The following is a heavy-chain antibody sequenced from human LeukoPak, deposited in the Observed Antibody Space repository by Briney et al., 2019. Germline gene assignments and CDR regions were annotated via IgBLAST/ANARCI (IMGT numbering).Heavy chain of an antibody. CDR2: INHGGSS. CDR1: GGSFSDYY. Sequence: PSETLSLTCAVYGGSFSDYYWSWIRQPPGKGLEWIAEINHGGSSKYNSSLKSRVTISVDTSKKQFSLKLTSVTAADTAMYYCARGNSWFDFGYWGQGTLVTVSS. D-gene: IGHD6-13*01. J-gene: IGHJ4*02. CDR3: ARGNSWFDFGY. V-gene: IGHV4-34*01.